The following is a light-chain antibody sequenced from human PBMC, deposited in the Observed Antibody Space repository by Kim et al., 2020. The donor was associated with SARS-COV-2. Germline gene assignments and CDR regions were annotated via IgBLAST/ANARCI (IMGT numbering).Light chain of an antibody. CDR3: HQYGSSWYT. CDR2: GES. V-gene: IGKV3-20*01. CDR1: ECVTRAS. Sequence: LSRGERPPLSRRDTECVTRASVAWYQPTPGHATRLLIHGESGSATGIPDSFSGSGSGTDFTLTINRMETEDFAVYYCHQYGSSWYTFGQGTKLEI. J-gene: IGKJ2*01.